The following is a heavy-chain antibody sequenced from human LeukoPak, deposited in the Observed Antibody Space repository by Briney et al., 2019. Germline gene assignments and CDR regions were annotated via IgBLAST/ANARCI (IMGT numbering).Heavy chain of an antibody. D-gene: IGHD5-18*01. CDR3: ARGLGYSYGPWYFDY. CDR1: GGSFSGYY. J-gene: IGHJ4*02. V-gene: IGHV4-34*01. Sequence: SETLSLTCAVYGGSFSGYYWSRIRQPPGKGLEWIGEINHSGSTNYNPSLKSRVTISVDTSKNRFSLKLSSVTAADTAVYYCARGLGYSYGPWYFDYWGQGTLVTVSS. CDR2: INHSGST.